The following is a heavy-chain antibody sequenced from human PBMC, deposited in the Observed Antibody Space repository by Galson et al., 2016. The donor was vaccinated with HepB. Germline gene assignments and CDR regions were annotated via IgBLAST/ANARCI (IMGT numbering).Heavy chain of an antibody. CDR3: AREVTYDSSGYYYVGWDY. CDR2: INSDLSST. V-gene: IGHV3-74*01. J-gene: IGHJ4*02. Sequence: SLRLSCAASGFTFRTYWMHWVRQAPGKGLVWVPRINSDLSSTSYADSVKGRFTISSDNAKNTLSLQMNSLRAEDTAVYYCAREVTYDSSGYYYVGWDYWGQGTLVTVSS. D-gene: IGHD3-22*01. CDR1: GFTFRTYW.